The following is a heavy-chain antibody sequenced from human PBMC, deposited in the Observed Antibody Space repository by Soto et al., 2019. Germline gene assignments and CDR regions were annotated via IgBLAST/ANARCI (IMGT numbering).Heavy chain of an antibody. CDR1: GFTFSDSW. CDR2: ISFDGTAT. CDR3: VRDLRLRGHPFDI. J-gene: IGHJ3*02. V-gene: IGHV3-74*03. D-gene: IGHD2-21*02. Sequence: EVQLVESGGGLVQPGGSLRLSCVASGFTFSDSWMHWVRQAPGKGLMWVSRISFDGTATTSADSVRGRFIISRDNAKNTLFLQMNHLRVDDTAMYYCVRDLRLRGHPFDIWGQGTFVTVSS.